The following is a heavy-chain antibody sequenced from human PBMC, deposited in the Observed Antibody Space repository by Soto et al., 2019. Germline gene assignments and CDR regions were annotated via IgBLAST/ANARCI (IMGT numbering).Heavy chain of an antibody. CDR3: VRAYNGDYIVYYYYMDV. V-gene: IGHV3-21*01. D-gene: IGHD4-17*01. Sequence: EVQLVESGGGLVKPGGSLRLSCAASGFTLSSYSMNWVRQAPGKGLEWVSSISSSSSYIYYADSVKGRFTISRDNAKNSLYLQMNSLRAEDTAVYYCVRAYNGDYIVYYYYMDVWGKGTTVTVSS. CDR2: ISSSSSYI. CDR1: GFTLSSYS. J-gene: IGHJ6*03.